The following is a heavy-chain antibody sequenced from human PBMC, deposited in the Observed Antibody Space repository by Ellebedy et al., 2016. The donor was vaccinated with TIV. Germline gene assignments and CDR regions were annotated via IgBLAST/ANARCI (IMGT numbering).Heavy chain of an antibody. J-gene: IGHJ4*02. V-gene: IGHV1-69*04. D-gene: IGHD6-19*01. Sequence: ASVTVSCKASGGTFSSYAISWVRQAPGQGLEWMGRIIPLLGIANYAQKFQGRVTITADKSTSTAYMELSSLRSEDTAVYYCARDSREYASGWYQDYWGQGTLVTVSS. CDR1: GGTFSSYA. CDR2: IIPLLGIA. CDR3: ARDSREYASGWYQDY.